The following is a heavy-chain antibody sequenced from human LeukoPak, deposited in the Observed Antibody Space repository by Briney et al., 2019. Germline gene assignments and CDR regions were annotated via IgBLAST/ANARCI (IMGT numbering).Heavy chain of an antibody. V-gene: IGHV4-59*01. CDR1: GGSISSYY. J-gene: IGHJ4*02. CDR2: IYYSGST. D-gene: IGHD7-27*01. Sequence: SETLSLTCTVSGGSISSYYWSWIRQPPGKGLEWIGYIYYSGSTNYNPSLKSRVTISVDTSKNQLSLKLSSVTAADTAVYYCARTLVTGGSLAFDYWGQGTLVTVSS. CDR3: ARTLVTGGSLAFDY.